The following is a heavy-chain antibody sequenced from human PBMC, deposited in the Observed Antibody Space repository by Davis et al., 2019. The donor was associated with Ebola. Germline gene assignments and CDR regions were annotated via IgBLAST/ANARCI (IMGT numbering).Heavy chain of an antibody. J-gene: IGHJ4*02. CDR1: GGTFSSYT. Sequence: ASVKVSCKASGGTFSSYTISWVRQAPGQGLEWMGIINPSGGSTSYAQKFQGRVTMTRDTSTSTVYMELSSLRSEDTAVYYCARADYGDYYFDYWGQGTLVTVSS. D-gene: IGHD4-17*01. CDR3: ARADYGDYYFDY. V-gene: IGHV1-46*01. CDR2: INPSGGST.